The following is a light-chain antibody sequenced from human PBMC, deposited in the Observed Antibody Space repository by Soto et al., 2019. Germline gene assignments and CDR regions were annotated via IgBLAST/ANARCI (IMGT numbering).Light chain of an antibody. CDR2: DAS. CDR3: QQRGDWPLYT. CDR1: QSISYN. V-gene: IGKV3-11*01. J-gene: IGKJ2*01. Sequence: EIVLTQSPATLSLSPWERATLSCRASQSISYNLAWYQQKPGQAPRLLIYDASNRATGVPARFSGSGSGTDFTLSISSLEPEDFAVYYCQQRGDWPLYTFGQGSRLEIK.